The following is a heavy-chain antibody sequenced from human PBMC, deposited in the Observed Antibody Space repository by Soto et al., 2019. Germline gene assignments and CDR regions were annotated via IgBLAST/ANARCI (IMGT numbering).Heavy chain of an antibody. J-gene: IGHJ4*01. CDR3: PAYSHNGY. CDR1: GFTVSNNY. V-gene: IGHV3-66*01. CDR2: IYSGGST. D-gene: IGHD3-16*01. Sequence: EEQLVESGGDLVQPGGSLRLSCAASGFTVSNNYMSWVRQAPGKGLEWVSFIYSGGSTYYADSVKGRFTISRDSSKKTLHLQMSSLRAEDTAMDYLPAYSHNGYWGQGTMVTVSS.